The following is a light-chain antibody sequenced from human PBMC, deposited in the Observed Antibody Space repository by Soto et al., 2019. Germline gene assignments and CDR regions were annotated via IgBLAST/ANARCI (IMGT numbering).Light chain of an antibody. V-gene: IGLV1-44*01. CDR1: SSNIGSNA. Sequence: QPVLTQPPSASGTPGQRVTISCSGSSSNIGSNAVNWYQQLPGMAPKLLIYSNNQRPSGVPDRFSGSKSGTSASLAISGLQSEDEADYYCATWDDSLNGPVFGGGTKLTVL. CDR3: ATWDDSLNGPV. J-gene: IGLJ3*02. CDR2: SNN.